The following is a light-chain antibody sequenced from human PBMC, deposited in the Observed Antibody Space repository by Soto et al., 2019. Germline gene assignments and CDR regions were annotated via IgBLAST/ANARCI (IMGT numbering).Light chain of an antibody. V-gene: IGKV3-15*01. CDR1: QSVSSN. CDR2: GAS. J-gene: IGKJ4*01. CDR3: KQYNNWPPLT. Sequence: EIVMTQSPATRSVSPGERATLSCRASQSVSSNLAWYQQKPGQAPRLLMYGASTRATGIPARFSGSGSGTEFNLTISSLQSEDFAVYYCKQYNNWPPLTFGGGTKVEIK.